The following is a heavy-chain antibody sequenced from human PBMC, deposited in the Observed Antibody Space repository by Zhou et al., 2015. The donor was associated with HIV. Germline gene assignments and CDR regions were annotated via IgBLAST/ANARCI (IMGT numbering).Heavy chain of an antibody. CDR2: ISTYNINA. CDR1: GGTFSSYV. D-gene: IGHD3-10*01. J-gene: IGHJ5*02. Sequence: QVQLVQSGAEVKKPGSSVKVSCKASGGTFSSYVISWVRQAPGQGLEWMGGISTYNINAVYAQKFQGRITMSTDISTTTAYMELRSLRSDDTAVYYCARRGNYFDSGNYRYWFDPWGQGTLVTVSS. V-gene: IGHV1-69*06. CDR3: ARRGNYFDSGNYRYWFDP.